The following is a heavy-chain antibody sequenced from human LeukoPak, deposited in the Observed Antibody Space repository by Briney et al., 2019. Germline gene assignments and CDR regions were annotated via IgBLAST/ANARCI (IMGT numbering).Heavy chain of an antibody. V-gene: IGHV4-59*12. J-gene: IGHJ4*02. CDR1: GGSISSYY. CDR3: AREGGGVAAAGLDY. D-gene: IGHD6-13*01. Sequence: PSETLSLTCTVSGGSISSYYWSWIRQPPGKGLEWIGSIYYSGSTYYNPSLKSRVTISVDTSKNQFSLKLSSVTAADTAVYYCAREGGGVAAAGLDYWGQGTLVTVSS. CDR2: IYYSGST.